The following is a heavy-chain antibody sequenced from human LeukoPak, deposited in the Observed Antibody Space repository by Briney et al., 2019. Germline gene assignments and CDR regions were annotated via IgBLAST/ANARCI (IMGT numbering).Heavy chain of an antibody. V-gene: IGHV4-59*01. J-gene: IGHJ6*02. CDR3: ARVPGYDFWSGPSDHYGMDV. Sequence: SETLSLTCTVSGGSISSYYWSWIRQPPGKGLEWIGYIYYSGSTNYNPSLKSRVTISVDTSKNQFSLKLSSVTAADTAVYYCARVPGYDFWSGPSDHYGMDVWGQGTTVTVSS. D-gene: IGHD3-3*01. CDR1: GGSISSYY. CDR2: IYYSGST.